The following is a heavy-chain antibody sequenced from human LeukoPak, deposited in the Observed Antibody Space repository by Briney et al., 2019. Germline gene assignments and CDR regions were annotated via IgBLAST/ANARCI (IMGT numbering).Heavy chain of an antibody. Sequence: GASVKVSCKASGGTFSSYAISWVRQAPGQGLEWMGRIVPILGTTNYAPNFQGRVTITTDESTSTAYMELSSLRSEDTAVYYCAKEGYSSSWGDSGFDYWGQGTLVTVSS. CDR2: IVPILGTT. CDR1: GGTFSSYA. CDR3: AKEGYSSSWGDSGFDY. V-gene: IGHV1-69*11. J-gene: IGHJ4*02. D-gene: IGHD6-13*01.